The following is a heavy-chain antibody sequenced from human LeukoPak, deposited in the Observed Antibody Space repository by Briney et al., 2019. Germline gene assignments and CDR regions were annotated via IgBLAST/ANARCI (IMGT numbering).Heavy chain of an antibody. CDR2: IKSKTDGGTT. V-gene: IGHV3-15*01. J-gene: IGHJ4*02. CDR3: ARDPNWGSIDY. CDR1: GFTLSNAW. D-gene: IGHD7-27*01. Sequence: KPGGSLRLSCAASGFTLSNAWMSWVRQAPGKGLEWVGRIKSKTDGGTTDYAAPVKGRFTISRDNSKNTLFLQMGSLRPEDMAVYYCARDPNWGSIDYWGQGTLVTVSS.